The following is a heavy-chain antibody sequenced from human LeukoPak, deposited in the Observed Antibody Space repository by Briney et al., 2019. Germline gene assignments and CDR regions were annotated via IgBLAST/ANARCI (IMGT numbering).Heavy chain of an antibody. J-gene: IGHJ4*02. Sequence: SVKVSCKASGGTFSSYAISWVRQAPGQGLEWMGGIIPIFGTANYAQKFQGRVTITTDESTSTAYMELSSLRSEDTAVYYCARGIDTSCYETCTFDYWGQGTLVTVSS. V-gene: IGHV1-69*05. CDR1: GGTFSSYA. CDR3: ARGIDTSCYETCTFDY. D-gene: IGHD2-2*01. CDR2: IIPIFGTA.